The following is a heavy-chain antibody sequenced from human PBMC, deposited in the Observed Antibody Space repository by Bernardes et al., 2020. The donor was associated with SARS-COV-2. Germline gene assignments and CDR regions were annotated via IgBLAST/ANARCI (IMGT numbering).Heavy chain of an antibody. CDR1: GFTFSSFV. Sequence: GGSLRLSCVASGFTFSSFVMSWVRQTPGKGLEWVSAITGRSDSTYYADSVKGRFTISRDNSKNTLYLQMNSLRADDTAVYYCVKGSAAARPYYFDYWGQGTLVTVSS. CDR3: VKGSAAARPYYFDY. J-gene: IGHJ4*02. D-gene: IGHD6-13*01. CDR2: ITGRSDST. V-gene: IGHV3-23*01.